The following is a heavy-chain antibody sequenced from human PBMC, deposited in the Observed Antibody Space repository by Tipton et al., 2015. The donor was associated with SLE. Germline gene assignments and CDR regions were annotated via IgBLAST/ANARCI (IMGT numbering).Heavy chain of an antibody. CDR3: AKDTGASGYDLLDQ. J-gene: IGHJ4*02. CDR2: INDNGEST. Sequence: SLRLSCEASGFTFITSAMSWVRQAPGKGLEWVSGINDNGESTSYADSVKGRFTISRDNSKNTIHLQMNSLRAEDTATYYCAKDTGASGYDLLDQWGQGVLVIVSS. CDR1: GFTFITSA. D-gene: IGHD5-12*01. V-gene: IGHV3-23*01.